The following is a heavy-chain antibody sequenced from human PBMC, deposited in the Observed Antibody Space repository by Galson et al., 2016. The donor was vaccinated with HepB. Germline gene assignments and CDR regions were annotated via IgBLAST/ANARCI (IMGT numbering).Heavy chain of an antibody. J-gene: IGHJ4*02. Sequence: SLRLSCAASGFIFSTSWMTWVRQAPGKGLEWVATIQQDGNQKYYVGSVKGRFTISRDNAKNPLYLQMNSLRAEDTALYYCVSSALEYWGQGTLVTVSS. D-gene: IGHD3-16*02. CDR2: IQQDGNQK. CDR3: VSSALEY. CDR1: GFIFSTSW. V-gene: IGHV3-7*02.